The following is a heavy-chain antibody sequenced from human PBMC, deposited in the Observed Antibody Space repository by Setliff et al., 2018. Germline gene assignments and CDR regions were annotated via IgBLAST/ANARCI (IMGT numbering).Heavy chain of an antibody. CDR1: GYSFTSYW. CDR3: ATLSSRYCSGGSCYLGAFDT. CDR2: IYPGDSDT. Sequence: PGESLKISCKGSGYSFTSYWICWVRQMPGKGLEWMGIIYPGDSDTRYSPSFQGQVTISADKSISTAYLQWSSLKASDTAMYYCATLSSRYCSGGSCYLGAFDTWGQGTMVTVSS. J-gene: IGHJ3*02. V-gene: IGHV5-51*01. D-gene: IGHD2-15*01.